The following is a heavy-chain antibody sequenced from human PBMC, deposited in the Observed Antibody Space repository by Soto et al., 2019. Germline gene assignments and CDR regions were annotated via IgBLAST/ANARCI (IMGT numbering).Heavy chain of an antibody. V-gene: IGHV4-59*11. CDR2: IYYRGTT. CDR1: GVSTSNHY. CDR3: ARGGGSPYHDHEFDY. J-gene: IGHJ4*02. D-gene: IGHD2-2*01. Sequence: QVQLQESGPGLVKPSETLSLTCSVSGVSTSNHYWTWIRKPPGQGPEWIGFIYYRGTTNYNASFNSRVTISLDTSKHQFSLRLTSVTTADTAVYYCARGGGSPYHDHEFDYWGQGILVTVSS.